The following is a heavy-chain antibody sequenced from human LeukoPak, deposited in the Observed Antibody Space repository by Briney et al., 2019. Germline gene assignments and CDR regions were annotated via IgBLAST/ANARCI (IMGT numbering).Heavy chain of an antibody. D-gene: IGHD3-3*01. CDR1: GFTFSSYA. V-gene: IGHV3-23*01. CDR3: AKDLTIFGVVRDPDDAFVI. CDR2: ISGSGGST. J-gene: IGHJ3*02. Sequence: PGGSLRLSCAASGFTFSSYAMSWVRQAPGKGLEWVSAISGSGGSTYYADSVKGRFTISRDNSKNTLYLQMNSLRAEDTAVYYCAKDLTIFGVVRDPDDAFVIWGQGTMVTVSS.